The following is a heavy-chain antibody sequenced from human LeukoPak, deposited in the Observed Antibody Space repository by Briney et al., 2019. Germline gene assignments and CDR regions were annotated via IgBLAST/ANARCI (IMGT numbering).Heavy chain of an antibody. CDR2: ISSNGGST. CDR3: VKALGDCSGGSCLAFDI. J-gene: IGHJ3*02. V-gene: IGHV3-64D*06. Sequence: GSLRLSCSASAFTCSNYAMHGVRPAPGNGREYVSAISSNGGSTYYADSMNGRLIICRDNSKTTLYLQMSSLRAEDTAVYYCVKALGDCSGGSCLAFDIWGQGTMVTVSS. D-gene: IGHD2-15*01. CDR1: AFTCSNYA.